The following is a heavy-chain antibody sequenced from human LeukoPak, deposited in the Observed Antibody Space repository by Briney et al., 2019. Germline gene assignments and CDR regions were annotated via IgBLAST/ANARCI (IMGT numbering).Heavy chain of an antibody. J-gene: IGHJ4*02. V-gene: IGHV3-23*01. CDR1: RFPLSSYA. CDR2: ISGSGGST. D-gene: IGHD5-24*01. Sequence: GGSLRLSCAAFRFPLSSYAMSWVRQAPGKGLEWVSAISGSGGSTYYADSVKGRFTISRDNSKNTLYLQMNSLRAEDTAVYYCARGSERDWGQGTLVTVSS. CDR3: ARGSERD.